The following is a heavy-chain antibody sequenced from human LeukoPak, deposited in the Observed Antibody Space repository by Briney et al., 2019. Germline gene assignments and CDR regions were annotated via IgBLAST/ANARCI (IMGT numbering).Heavy chain of an antibody. V-gene: IGHV4-30-4*01. CDR2: IYYSGST. D-gene: IGHD3-10*01. CDR1: GGSISSGDYY. J-gene: IGHJ5*02. CDR3: ASLYGSGSYTYNWFDP. Sequence: SETLSLTCTVSGGSISSGDYYWSWIRQPPGKGLEWIGYIYYSGSTYYNPSLKSRVTISVDTSKNQFSLKLSSVTAADTAVYYRASLYGSGSYTYNWFDPWGQGTLVTVSS.